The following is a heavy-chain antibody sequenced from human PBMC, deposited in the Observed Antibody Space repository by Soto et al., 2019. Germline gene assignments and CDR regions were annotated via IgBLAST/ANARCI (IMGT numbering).Heavy chain of an antibody. CDR1: GGSISSGGYY. D-gene: IGHD1-26*01. V-gene: IGHV4-31*03. Sequence: QVQLQESGPGLVKPSQTLSLTCTVSGGSISSGGYYWSWIRQHPGKGLEWIGYIYYSGSTYYNPSPKSRVTITVDTSKNQFSLKLSSVTAADTAVYYCAREGGIVGATAADYWGQGTLVTVSS. CDR2: IYYSGST. CDR3: AREGGIVGATAADY. J-gene: IGHJ4*02.